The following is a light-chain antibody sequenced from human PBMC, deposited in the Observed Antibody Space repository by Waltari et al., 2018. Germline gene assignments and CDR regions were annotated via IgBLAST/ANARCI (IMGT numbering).Light chain of an antibody. CDR2: LGS. J-gene: IGKJ4*01. Sequence: SVMTQSPLSLPVTPGEPASISCRSSQSLLHSNGYNYLDWYLQKPGQSPQLLIYLGSNRASGVPDRFSGSGSGTDFTLKISRVEAEDVGVYYCMQALQTLFGGGTKVEIK. CDR3: MQALQTL. CDR1: QSLLHSNGYNY. V-gene: IGKV2-28*01.